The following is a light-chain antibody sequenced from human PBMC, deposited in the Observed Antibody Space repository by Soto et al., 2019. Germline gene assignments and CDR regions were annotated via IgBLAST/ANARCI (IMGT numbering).Light chain of an antibody. J-gene: IGKJ1*01. CDR2: GAS. CDR3: QQYNNWPPWT. Sequence: ESMLRQSPATLSLSPGERATLSCRASQSVRSNLAWYQQKPGQAPRLLIYGASTRATGIPARFSGSGSGTEFTLTISSLQSEDFAVYYCQQYNNWPPWTFGQGTKVDIK. V-gene: IGKV3-15*01. CDR1: QSVRSN.